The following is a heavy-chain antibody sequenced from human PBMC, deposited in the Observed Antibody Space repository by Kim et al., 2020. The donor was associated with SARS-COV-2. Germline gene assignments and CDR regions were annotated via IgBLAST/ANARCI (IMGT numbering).Heavy chain of an antibody. CDR2: IDPNSGDT. CDR1: GYTFTDYY. CDR3: ATLRRVGYTFALCS. V-gene: IGHV1-2*02. D-gene: IGHD5-12*01. Sequence: ASVKVSCKASGYTFTDYYIHWMRQAPGQGLEWMGWIDPNSGDTKYAQKLQGRVTITRDTSISTTYMDLSGLTSDDTAVYYCATLRRVGYTFALCSWGQGTLVTVSS. J-gene: IGHJ5*02.